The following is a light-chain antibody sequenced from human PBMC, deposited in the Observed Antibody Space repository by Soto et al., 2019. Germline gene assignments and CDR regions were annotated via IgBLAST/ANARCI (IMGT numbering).Light chain of an antibody. Sequence: QSVLTQPASVSGSPGQSITISCTRPSSDVWSFNFASWYQQHPDKAPQVLIYEVTKRPPGVSNRFSGSKSGNTASLTISGLQADDEADYYCCSDAGSSSYVFGTGTKVTVL. CDR1: SSDVWSFNF. CDR2: EVT. J-gene: IGLJ1*01. CDR3: CSDAGSSSYV. V-gene: IGLV2-23*02.